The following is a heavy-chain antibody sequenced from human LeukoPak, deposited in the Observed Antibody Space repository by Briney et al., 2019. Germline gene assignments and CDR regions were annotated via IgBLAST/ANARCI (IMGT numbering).Heavy chain of an antibody. CDR2: ISGRGGST. CDR3: AEDLSNYYDSSRAFDI. CDR1: GFTFSSYA. Sequence: GGSLRLSCAASGFTFSSYAMSWVRQAPGKGLEWVSLISGRGGSTYYADSVKGRFTVSRDNSKNTLYLQMNSLRAEDTAVYYCAEDLSNYYDSSRAFDIWGQGTMVTVSS. D-gene: IGHD3-22*01. J-gene: IGHJ3*02. V-gene: IGHV3-23*01.